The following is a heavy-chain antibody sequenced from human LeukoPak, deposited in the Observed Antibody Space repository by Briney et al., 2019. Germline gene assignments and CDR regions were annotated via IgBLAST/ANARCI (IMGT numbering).Heavy chain of an antibody. CDR2: ISYDGSNK. CDR3: ARGPKGFPH. J-gene: IGHJ4*02. Sequence: GGSLRLSCAASGFTFSSYGMHWVRQAPGKGLEWVAVISYDGSNKYYADSVKGRFTISRDNSKNTLYLQMNSLRDEDTAVYYCARGPKGFPHWGQGTLVTVSS. V-gene: IGHV3-30*03. D-gene: IGHD2/OR15-2a*01. CDR1: GFTFSSYG.